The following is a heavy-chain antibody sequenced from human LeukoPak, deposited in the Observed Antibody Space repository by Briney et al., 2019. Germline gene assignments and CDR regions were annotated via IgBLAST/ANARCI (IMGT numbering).Heavy chain of an antibody. Sequence: GGSLRLSCAASGFTFSTYSMNWVRQAPGKGLEWVSFISTSSIYIYYGDSVKGRFTISRDNANNSLFLQMNSLSVEDTAVYYCAREGGLGYCTNGICSTGYAFDIWGQGTMVTVSS. CDR1: GFTFSTYS. D-gene: IGHD2-8*01. J-gene: IGHJ3*02. CDR3: AREGGLGYCTNGICSTGYAFDI. V-gene: IGHV3-21*06. CDR2: ISTSSIYI.